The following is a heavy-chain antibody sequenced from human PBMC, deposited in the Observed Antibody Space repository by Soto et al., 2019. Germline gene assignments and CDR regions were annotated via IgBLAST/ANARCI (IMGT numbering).Heavy chain of an antibody. CDR2: TYYRSKWYN. J-gene: IGHJ4*02. V-gene: IGHV6-1*01. CDR3: PRDVFQGPDANDFYY. D-gene: IGHD2-2*01. Sequence: RGLEWLGRTYYRSKWYNDYAVSVKSRITINPDTSKNQFSLQLNSVTPEDTAVYYCPRDVFQGPDANDFYYCGQSTLVPVSA.